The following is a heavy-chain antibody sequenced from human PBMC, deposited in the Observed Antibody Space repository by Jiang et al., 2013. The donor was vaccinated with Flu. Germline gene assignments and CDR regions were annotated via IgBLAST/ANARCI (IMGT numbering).Heavy chain of an antibody. D-gene: IGHD2-2*01. CDR3: ARDHVVVPAARDWFDP. CDR1: GFTFSSYE. V-gene: IGHV3-48*03. Sequence: VQLVESGGGLVQPGGSLRLSCAASGFTFSSYEMNWVRQAPGKGLEWVSYISSSGSTIYYADSVKGRFTISRDNAKNSLYLQMNSLRAEDTAVYYCARDHVVVPAARDWFDPWGQGTLVHRLL. CDR2: ISSSGSTI. J-gene: IGHJ5*02.